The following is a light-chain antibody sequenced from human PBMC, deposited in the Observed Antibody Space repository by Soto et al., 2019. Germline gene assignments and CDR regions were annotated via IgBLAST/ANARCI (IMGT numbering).Light chain of an antibody. V-gene: IGKV1-39*01. CDR3: QQNYSTPYT. CDR1: QSISSY. Sequence: DIQMTQSPSSLSASVGDRATLTCRASQSISSYLTWYQQKPGKAPKLLIYAASSLPSGVPSRFSGSGSGTEFTLTISSLQPEDFATYYCQQNYSTPYTFGQGTKLEIK. J-gene: IGKJ2*01. CDR2: AAS.